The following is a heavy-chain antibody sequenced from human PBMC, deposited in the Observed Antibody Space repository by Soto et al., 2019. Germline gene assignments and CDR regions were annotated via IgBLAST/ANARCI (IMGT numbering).Heavy chain of an antibody. CDR3: AKDGGRDYCTNGVCYTIGDAFDI. CDR2: ISGSGGST. CDR1: GFTFSSYA. V-gene: IGHV3-23*01. Sequence: GGSLRLSCAASGFTFSSYAMSWVRQAPGKGLEWVSAISGSGGSTYYADSVKGRFTISRDNSKNTLYLQMNSLRAEDTAVYYCAKDGGRDYCTNGVCYTIGDAFDIWGQGTMVTVSS. D-gene: IGHD2-8*01. J-gene: IGHJ3*02.